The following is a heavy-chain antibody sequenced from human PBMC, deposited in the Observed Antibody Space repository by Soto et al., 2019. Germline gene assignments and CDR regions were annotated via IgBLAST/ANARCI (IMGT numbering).Heavy chain of an antibody. CDR1: GGSISRSSYY. D-gene: IGHD1-26*01. CDR3: ARSGSGSYDDYYYGMDV. V-gene: IGHV4-39*01. Sequence: SETLSLTCTVSGGSISRSSYYWGWIRQPPGKGLEWIGSIYYSGSTYYNPSLKSRVTISVDTSRNQFSLKLRSVTAADTAVYYCARSGSGSYDDYYYGMDVWGQGTTVTVSS. J-gene: IGHJ6*02. CDR2: IYYSGST.